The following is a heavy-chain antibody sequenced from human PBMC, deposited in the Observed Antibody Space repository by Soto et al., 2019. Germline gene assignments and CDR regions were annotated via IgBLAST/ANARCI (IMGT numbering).Heavy chain of an antibody. CDR3: AFSSDYYYAYFQH. J-gene: IGHJ1*01. D-gene: IGHD3-22*01. V-gene: IGHV4-59*08. CDR1: GGSISSYY. Sequence: QVQLQESGPGLVKPSETLSLTCTVSGGSISSYYWSWIRQPPGKGLEWIGYIYYSGSTNYNPSLKSRVTISVDTSKNQFSLKLSSVTAADTAVYYCAFSSDYYYAYFQHWGQGTLVTVSS. CDR2: IYYSGST.